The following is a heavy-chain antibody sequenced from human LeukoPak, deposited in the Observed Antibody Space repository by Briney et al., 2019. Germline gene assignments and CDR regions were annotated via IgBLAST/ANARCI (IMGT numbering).Heavy chain of an antibody. CDR3: ARTPKEYDDGGFDVGFDY. D-gene: IGHD3-3*01. V-gene: IGHV1-8*01. J-gene: IGHJ4*02. CDR2: MNPNTENT. CDR1: GYTFTNYD. Sequence: ASVKVSCKASGYTFTNYDINWVRQATGQGLEWMGWMNPNTENTGFAQKFQGRVTMTWNSSITTAYMELSSLRSEDTAVYYCARTPKEYDDGGFDVGFDYWSQGTLVTVSS.